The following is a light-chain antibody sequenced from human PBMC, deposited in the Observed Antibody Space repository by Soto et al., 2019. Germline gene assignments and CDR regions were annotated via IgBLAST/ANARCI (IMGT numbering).Light chain of an antibody. CDR3: SSYAGSNSVI. J-gene: IGLJ2*01. Sequence: QSALTQPPSASGSPGQSVAISCTGTSSDVGGNNYVSWYQQHPGKAPKLLVYEVTKRPAGVPDRFSGSTSGNTASLTVSGLQAEDEADYYCSSYAGSNSVIFGGGTKLTVL. CDR1: SSDVGGNNY. V-gene: IGLV2-8*01. CDR2: EVT.